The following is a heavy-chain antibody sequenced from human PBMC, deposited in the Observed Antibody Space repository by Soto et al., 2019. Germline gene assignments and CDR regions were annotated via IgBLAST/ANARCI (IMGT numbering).Heavy chain of an antibody. Sequence: QVQLQESGPGLVKPSQTLSLTCTVSGGSISSGGYYWSWIRQHPGKGLEWIGYIYYSGSTYYNPSLKSRVTISVDTAKNQFSLKLSSVTAADTAVYYCARGTQWLVRRRGYYFDYWGQGTLVTVSS. D-gene: IGHD6-19*01. CDR1: GGSISSGGYY. V-gene: IGHV4-31*03. J-gene: IGHJ4*02. CDR2: IYYSGST. CDR3: ARGTQWLVRRRGYYFDY.